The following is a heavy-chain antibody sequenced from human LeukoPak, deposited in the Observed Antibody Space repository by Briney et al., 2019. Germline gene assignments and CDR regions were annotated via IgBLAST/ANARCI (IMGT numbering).Heavy chain of an antibody. J-gene: IGHJ6*03. D-gene: IGHD2-2*01. V-gene: IGHV1-8*03. CDR2: MNPNSGNT. Sequence: ASVKVSCKASGYTFTSYDINWVRQATGQGLEWMGWMNPNSGNTGYAQKFQGRVTITRNTSISTAYMELSSLRSEDTAVYYCARVAPYIVVVPAAPYYYYMDVWGKGTTVTVSS. CDR3: ARVAPYIVVVPAAPYYYYMDV. CDR1: GYTFTSYD.